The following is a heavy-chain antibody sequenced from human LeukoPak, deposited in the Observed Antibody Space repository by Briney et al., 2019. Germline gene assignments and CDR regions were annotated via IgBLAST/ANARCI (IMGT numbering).Heavy chain of an antibody. CDR3: AANPRIAVAGTLGY. Sequence: ASVKVSCKASGYTFTGYCMHWVRQAPGQGLEWMGWINPNSGGTNYAQKFQGRVTMTRDTSISTAYMELSRLRSNDTAVYYCAANPRIAVAGTLGYWGQGTLVTVSS. CDR2: INPNSGGT. J-gene: IGHJ4*02. D-gene: IGHD6-19*01. V-gene: IGHV1-2*02. CDR1: GYTFTGYC.